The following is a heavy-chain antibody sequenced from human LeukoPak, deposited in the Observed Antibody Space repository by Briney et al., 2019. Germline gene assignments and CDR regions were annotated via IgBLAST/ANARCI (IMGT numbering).Heavy chain of an antibody. D-gene: IGHD6-19*01. Sequence: PGRSLRLSCAVSGFTFTSYSMNWVRPAPGRGLEWVSSISSSSSYKYYADSVKGRFTISRDNAKNSLYLQMNSLRAEDTAVYYCARNGTEAVAGRPNPGDYWGQGTLVTVSS. CDR3: ARNGTEAVAGRPNPGDY. V-gene: IGHV3-21*01. CDR1: GFTFTSYS. J-gene: IGHJ4*02. CDR2: ISSSSSYK.